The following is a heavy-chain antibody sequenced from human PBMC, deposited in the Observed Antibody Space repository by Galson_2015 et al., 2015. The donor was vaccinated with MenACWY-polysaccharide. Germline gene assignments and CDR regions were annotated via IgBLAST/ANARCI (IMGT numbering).Heavy chain of an antibody. CDR1: GFTFSSYG. Sequence: SLRLSCAASGFTFSSYGMHWVRQAPGKGLEWVAFIRYDGSNKYYEDSVKGRFTISRDNSKNTLYLQMNSLRAEDTAVYYCAKNQLYSSSWSKGNYYGMDVWGQGTTVTVSS. CDR2: IRYDGSNK. CDR3: AKNQLYSSSWSKGNYYGMDV. J-gene: IGHJ6*02. V-gene: IGHV3-30*02. D-gene: IGHD6-13*01.